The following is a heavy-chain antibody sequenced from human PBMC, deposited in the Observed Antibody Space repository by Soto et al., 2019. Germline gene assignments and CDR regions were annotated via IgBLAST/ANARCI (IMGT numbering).Heavy chain of an antibody. CDR2: ISGSGGTT. CDR3: ARGYTNIQQ. CDR1: GFTFSSYA. J-gene: IGHJ4*02. V-gene: IGHV3-23*01. D-gene: IGHD5-18*01. Sequence: PVGSLRLCCAASGFTFSSYAMSWVRQAPGKGLEWVSSISGSGGTTYYTDSVKGRFTISRDNSKNTLYLQMNSLRAEDTAEYYCARGYTNIQQWGQGTLVTVSS.